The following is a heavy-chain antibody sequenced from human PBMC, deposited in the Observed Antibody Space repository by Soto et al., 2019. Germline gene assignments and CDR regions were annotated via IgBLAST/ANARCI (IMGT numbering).Heavy chain of an antibody. CDR3: ARLSRCSGGSCYRGGYYYYYMDV. Sequence: PGESLKISCKGSGYSFTSYWIGWVRQMPGKGLEWTGIIYPGDSDTRYSPSFQGQVTISADKSISTAYLQWSSLKASDTAMYYCARLSRCSGGSCYRGGYYYYYMDVWGKGTTVTVSS. J-gene: IGHJ6*03. V-gene: IGHV5-51*01. CDR1: GYSFTSYW. D-gene: IGHD2-15*01. CDR2: IYPGDSDT.